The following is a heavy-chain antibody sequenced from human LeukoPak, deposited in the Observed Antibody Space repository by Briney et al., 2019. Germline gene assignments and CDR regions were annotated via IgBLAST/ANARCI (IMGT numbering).Heavy chain of an antibody. Sequence: PGGSLRLSCAASGFTFSSYAMHWVRQAPGKGLEWVAVISYDGSNKYYADSVKGRFTISRDNSKNTLYLQMNSLRAEDTAVYYCARAGGRDGYNFYYFDYWGQGTLVTVSS. CDR3: ARAGGRDGYNFYYFDY. J-gene: IGHJ4*02. CDR2: ISYDGSNK. CDR1: GFTFSSYA. D-gene: IGHD5-24*01. V-gene: IGHV3-30-3*01.